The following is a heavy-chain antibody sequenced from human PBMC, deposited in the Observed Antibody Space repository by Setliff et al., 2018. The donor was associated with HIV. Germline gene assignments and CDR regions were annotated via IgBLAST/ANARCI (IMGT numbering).Heavy chain of an antibody. CDR2: ISGSNGNT. J-gene: IGHJ4*02. D-gene: IGHD4-17*01. CDR3: ARLRADYEVDY. V-gene: IGHV1-18*01. CDR1: GYIFSTFG. Sequence: ASVKVSCKASGYIFSTFGITWVRQAPGQGPEWMGWISGSNGNTNYAQKLQGRVTMTTDTSTSTAYMELRSLRSDDTAVYYCARLRADYEVDYWGQGTLVTVSS.